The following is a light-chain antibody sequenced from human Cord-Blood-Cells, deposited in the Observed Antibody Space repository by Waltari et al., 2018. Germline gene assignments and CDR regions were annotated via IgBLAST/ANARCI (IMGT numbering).Light chain of an antibody. CDR1: SSDVGGYTY. Sequence: QSALTQPRSVSGSPGQSVTISCTGTSSDVGGYTYVSWYQQHPGKAPKLMIYDVSKRPSGVPDRFSGSKSGNTASLTISGVQAEDEADYYGCSYAGSDTWVFGGGTKLTVL. V-gene: IGLV2-11*01. CDR3: CSYAGSDTWV. CDR2: DVS. J-gene: IGLJ3*02.